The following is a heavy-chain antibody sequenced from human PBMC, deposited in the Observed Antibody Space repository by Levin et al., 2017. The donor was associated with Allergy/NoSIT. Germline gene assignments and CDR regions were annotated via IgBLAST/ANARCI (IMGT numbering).Heavy chain of an antibody. CDR2: IKRDGIEK. V-gene: IGHV3-7*01. J-gene: IGHJ4*02. D-gene: IGHD3-22*01. Sequence: PGGSLRLSCKTSGFTFRNYWMSWVRQAPGKGLEWVANIKRDGIEKYYVDSVKGRFTVSSDSAKNSVYLQMNSLRAEDTAVYYCARAQFYYDTNGPNDYWGQGTLVTVSS. CDR1: GFTFRNYW. CDR3: ARAQFYYDTNGPNDY.